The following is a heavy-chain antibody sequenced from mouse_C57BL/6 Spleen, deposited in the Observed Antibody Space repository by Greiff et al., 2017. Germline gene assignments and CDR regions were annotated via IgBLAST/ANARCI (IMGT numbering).Heavy chain of an antibody. CDR1: GYTFTNYW. CDR3: ARCDGNYDYYAMDY. D-gene: IGHD2-1*01. CDR2: IYPGGGYT. V-gene: IGHV1-63*01. Sequence: QVQLQQSGAELVRPGTSVKMSCKASGYTFTNYWIGWAKQRPGHGLEWIGDIYPGGGYTNYNEKFKGKATLTADKSSSTAYMQFSSLTSEDSAIYYCARCDGNYDYYAMDYWGQGTSVTVSS. J-gene: IGHJ4*01.